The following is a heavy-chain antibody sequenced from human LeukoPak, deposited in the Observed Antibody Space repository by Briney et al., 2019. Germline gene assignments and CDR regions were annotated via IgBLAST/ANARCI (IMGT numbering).Heavy chain of an antibody. CDR1: GFTFDDDA. J-gene: IGHJ4*02. V-gene: IGHV3-9*03. CDR3: AKGLYSGSYLDYFDY. CDR2: ISWNSGCI. Sequence: GGSLRLSCAASGFTFDDDAMHWVRQAPGKGLEWVSGISWNSGCIGYADSVKGRFTISRDNAKNSLYLQMNSLRAEDMALYYCAKGLYSGSYLDYFDYWGQGTLVTVSS. D-gene: IGHD1-26*01.